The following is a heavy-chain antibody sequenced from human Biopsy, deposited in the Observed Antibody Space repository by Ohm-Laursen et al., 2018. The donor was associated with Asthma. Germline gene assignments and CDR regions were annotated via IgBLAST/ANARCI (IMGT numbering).Heavy chain of an antibody. CDR1: GFSFSSYG. CDR2: ISFDGVNK. Sequence: SLGLSCAASGFSFSSYGMHWVGQTPGKGREWVAVISFDGVNKYYEDSVKGRFTISRDNSKNTLDLQMNSLSSEDSAVYYCARVDGVVEPATRMGGMDVWGQGTTVTVSS. V-gene: IGHV3-30*03. J-gene: IGHJ6*02. D-gene: IGHD2-15*01. CDR3: ARVDGVVEPATRMGGMDV.